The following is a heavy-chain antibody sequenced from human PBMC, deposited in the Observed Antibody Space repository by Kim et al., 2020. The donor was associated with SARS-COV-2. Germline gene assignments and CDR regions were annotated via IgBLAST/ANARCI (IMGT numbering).Heavy chain of an antibody. V-gene: IGHV3-9*01. CDR2: ISWNSGSI. D-gene: IGHD3-10*01. CDR3: AKDIGDTINPQYYYGSGSYYNAHDYGMDV. CDR1: GFTFDDYA. Sequence: GGSLRLSCAASGFTFDDYAMHWVRQAPGKGLERVSGISWNSGSIGYADSVKGRFTISRDNAKNSLYLQMNSLRAEDTALYYCAKDIGDTINPQYYYGSGSYYNAHDYGMDVWGQGTTVTVSS. J-gene: IGHJ6*02.